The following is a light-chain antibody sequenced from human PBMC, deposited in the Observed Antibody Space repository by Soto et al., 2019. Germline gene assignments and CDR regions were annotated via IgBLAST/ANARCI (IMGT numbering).Light chain of an antibody. CDR3: QQYGSSPYT. CDR2: GAS. CDR1: QSVSSSY. Sequence: EIVLTQSPGTLSLSPGERATLSCRASQSVSSSYLAWYQQKPGQAPRLLIYGASRRATGIPDRFSGSGSGTDFTLTISRLEPADFAVYYCQQYGSSPYTFDQGTKLEIK. V-gene: IGKV3-20*01. J-gene: IGKJ2*01.